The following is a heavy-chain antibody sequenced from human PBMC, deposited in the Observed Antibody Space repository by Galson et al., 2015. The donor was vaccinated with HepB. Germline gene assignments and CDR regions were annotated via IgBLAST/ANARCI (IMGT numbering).Heavy chain of an antibody. CDR2: IYYSGST. J-gene: IGHJ5*02. CDR3: ASCRQGAPSYSSGCHVGFDP. Sequence: LSLTCTVSGGSISSYYWSWIRQPPGKGLEWIGYIYYSGSTNYNPSLKSRVTISVDTSKNQFSLKLSSVTAADTAVYYCASCRQGAPSYSSGCHVGFDPWGQGTLVTVSS. D-gene: IGHD6-19*01. V-gene: IGHV4-59*01. CDR1: GGSISSYY.